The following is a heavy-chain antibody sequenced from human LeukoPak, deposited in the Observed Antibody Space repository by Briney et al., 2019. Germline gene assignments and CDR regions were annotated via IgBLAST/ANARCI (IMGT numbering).Heavy chain of an antibody. V-gene: IGHV3-11*05. D-gene: IGHD5-18*01. CDR2: ISSSSTYT. CDR3: ARAGYSYGYIKFFDY. J-gene: IGHJ4*02. Sequence: GGSLRLSCAASGFTFSDYYMTWIRQAPGKGLEWVSYISSSSTYTNYADSVKGRFTISRDNAKNSLYLQMNSLRAEDTAVYYRARAGYSYGYIKFFDYWGQGTLVTVSS. CDR1: GFTFSDYY.